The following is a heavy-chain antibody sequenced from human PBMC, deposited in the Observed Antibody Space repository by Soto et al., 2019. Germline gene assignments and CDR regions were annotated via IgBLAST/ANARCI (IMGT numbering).Heavy chain of an antibody. CDR2: ISSSGSTI. Sequence: GGSLRLSCAASGFTFSDYYMSWIRQAPGKGLEWVSYISSSGSTIYYADSVKGRFTTSRDNAKNSLYLQMNSLRAEDTAGYYCARAQHLGAFDWSPVGAGFEYWGQGTRVTVSS. J-gene: IGHJ4*02. D-gene: IGHD3-9*01. CDR1: GFTFSDYY. V-gene: IGHV3-11*01. CDR3: ARAQHLGAFDWSPVGAGFEY.